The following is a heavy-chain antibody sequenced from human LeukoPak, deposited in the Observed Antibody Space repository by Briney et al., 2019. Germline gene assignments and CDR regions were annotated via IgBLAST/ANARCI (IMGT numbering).Heavy chain of an antibody. CDR1: GYTFTSYS. Sequence: ASVKVSCKASGYTFTSYSISWVRQAPGQGLEWMGWISAYNGNTNYAQKLQGRVTMTTDTSTSTAYMELRSLRSDDTAVYYCARLQQLETYYYYMDVWGKGTTVTVSS. J-gene: IGHJ6*03. CDR3: ARLQQLETYYYYMDV. D-gene: IGHD6-13*01. CDR2: ISAYNGNT. V-gene: IGHV1-18*01.